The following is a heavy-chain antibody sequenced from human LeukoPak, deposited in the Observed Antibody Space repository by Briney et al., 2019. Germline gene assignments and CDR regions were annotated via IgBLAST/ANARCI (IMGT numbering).Heavy chain of an antibody. CDR2: IASDGSST. D-gene: IGHD3-10*01. V-gene: IGHV3-74*01. CDR3: AREGYYGSGSPPSLYFDY. J-gene: IGHJ4*02. Sequence: GGSLRLSCAASGFTFSSYWMNWVRQAPGKGLVWVPRIASDGSSTTYADSVKGRFSISRDNSRSTLYLQMNSLRPEETAIYYCAREGYYGSGSPPSLYFDYWGQGTLVTVSS. CDR1: GFTFSSYW.